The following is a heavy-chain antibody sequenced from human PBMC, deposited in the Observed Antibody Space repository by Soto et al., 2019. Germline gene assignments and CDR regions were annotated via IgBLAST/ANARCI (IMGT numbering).Heavy chain of an antibody. Sequence: SETLSLTCAVFGGSISSGGYSWSWIRQPPGKGLEWIGYIYHSGSTYCNPSLKSRATLSLDRSKNQFSLKLGFVTAADPALYYCARVWPPPVYYSGGSCYIYYYYGMDVWGQGTTVTVSS. D-gene: IGHD2-15*01. J-gene: IGHJ6*02. CDR2: IYHSGST. CDR3: ARVWPPPVYYSGGSCYIYYYYGMDV. V-gene: IGHV4-30-2*01. CDR1: GGSISSGGYS.